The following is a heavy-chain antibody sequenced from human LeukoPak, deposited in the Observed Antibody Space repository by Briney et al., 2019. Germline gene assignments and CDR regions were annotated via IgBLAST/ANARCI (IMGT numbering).Heavy chain of an antibody. J-gene: IGHJ4*02. CDR1: GYTFTSYD. D-gene: IGHD7-27*01. CDR2: MSPNSGHT. V-gene: IGHV1-8*01. Sequence: ASVKVSCKASGYTFTSYDINWVRQVTGQGLEWMGRMSPNSGHTGYAQKFQGRVTMTRSTSMSTAYMELSSLKSEDTAVYFCARGPPNWGYDYWGQGTLVTVSS. CDR3: ARGPPNWGYDY.